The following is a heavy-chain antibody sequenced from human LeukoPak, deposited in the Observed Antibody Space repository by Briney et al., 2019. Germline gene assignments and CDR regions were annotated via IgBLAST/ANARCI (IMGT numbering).Heavy chain of an antibody. D-gene: IGHD3-22*01. CDR1: GFTVGSNY. Sequence: GGSLRLSRAASGFTVGSNYMSWVRQAPGKGLEWVSVIYSGGSTYYADSVKGRFTISRDNSKNTLYLQMNSLRAEDTAVYYCARDLRYYYDSSGYNYWGQGTLVTVSS. J-gene: IGHJ4*02. V-gene: IGHV3-66*01. CDR2: IYSGGST. CDR3: ARDLRYYYDSSGYNY.